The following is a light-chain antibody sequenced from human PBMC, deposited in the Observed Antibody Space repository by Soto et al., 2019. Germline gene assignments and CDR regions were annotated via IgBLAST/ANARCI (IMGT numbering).Light chain of an antibody. V-gene: IGLV1-51*02. Sequence: QSVLTQPPSVSAAPGQKVIISCSGSSFNIGNYDVSWYQQVPGTAPKLLIFANNRRPAGIPDLFSGYNSGTSATLGITGLQSEDDADYYCGTWDSSLSSGLWVVGGGTQLAV. CDR2: ANN. CDR3: GTWDSSLSSGLWV. CDR1: SFNIGNYD. J-gene: IGLJ3*02.